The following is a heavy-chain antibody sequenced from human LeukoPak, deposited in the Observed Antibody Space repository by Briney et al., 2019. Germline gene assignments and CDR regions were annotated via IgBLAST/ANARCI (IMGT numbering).Heavy chain of an antibody. D-gene: IGHD6-19*01. CDR1: RFTFSIYA. CDR3: AKGPSSGWYDS. Sequence: GGSLRLSCAASRFTFSIYAMSWVRQAPGKGLDWVSTITGSGDSAYYADSVKGRFTISRDNSKNTLYLQMNSLRAEDTAVYYCAKGPSSGWYDSWGQGTLVTVSS. CDR2: ITGSGDSA. V-gene: IGHV3-23*01. J-gene: IGHJ5*01.